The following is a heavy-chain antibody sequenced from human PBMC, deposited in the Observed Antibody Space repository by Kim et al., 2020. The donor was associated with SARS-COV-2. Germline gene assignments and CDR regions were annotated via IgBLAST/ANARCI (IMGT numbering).Heavy chain of an antibody. Sequence: SVKVSCKASGGTFSSYAISWVRQAPGQGLEWMGGIIPIFGTANYAQKFQGRVTITADESTSTAYMELSSLRSEDTAVYYCARDQNYYYYGSGSYYNWFDPWGQGTLVTVSS. CDR3: ARDQNYYYYGSGSYYNWFDP. CDR2: IIPIFGTA. J-gene: IGHJ5*02. V-gene: IGHV1-69*13. CDR1: GGTFSSYA. D-gene: IGHD3-10*01.